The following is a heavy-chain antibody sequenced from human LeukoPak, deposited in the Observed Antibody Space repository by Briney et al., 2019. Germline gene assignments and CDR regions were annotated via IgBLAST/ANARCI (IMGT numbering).Heavy chain of an antibody. V-gene: IGHV3-23*01. Sequence: GGSLRLSCAASGFTLSSHGMTWVRQASGKGLEWISTIRASGAYTFYADSVKGRFSISRDNSKNTLYLQMDSLRAEDTAVYFCVRGGGLDALHVWGQGTMVTVSS. CDR2: IRASGAYT. D-gene: IGHD3-16*01. CDR1: GFTLSSHG. J-gene: IGHJ3*01. CDR3: VRGGGLDALHV.